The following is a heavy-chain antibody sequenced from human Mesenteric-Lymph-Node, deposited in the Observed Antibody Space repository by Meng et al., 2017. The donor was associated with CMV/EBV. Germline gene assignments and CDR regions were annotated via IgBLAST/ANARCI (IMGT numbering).Heavy chain of an antibody. J-gene: IGHJ6*02. D-gene: IGHD3-10*01. Sequence: GGSLRLSCAASGFTFRDYDMIWIRQAPGKGLEWVSDIGGSGNSRHFADSVNGRFTISRDNARNSLYLQMNSLRAEDTAVYYCARGQVTVVGGAIITKIDDYYGMDVWGQGTTVTVSS. CDR2: IGGSGNSR. CDR1: GFTFRDYD. CDR3: ARGQVTVVGGAIITKIDDYYGMDV. V-gene: IGHV3-11*01.